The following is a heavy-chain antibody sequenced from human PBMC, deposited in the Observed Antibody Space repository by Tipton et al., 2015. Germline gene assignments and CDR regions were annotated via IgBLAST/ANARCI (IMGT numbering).Heavy chain of an antibody. CDR3: ARAPPVGATRGGWFDP. V-gene: IGHV4-59*07. J-gene: IGHJ5*02. CDR2: IYSNGNT. CDR1: GGSFNGFY. Sequence: TLSLTCAVYGGSFNGFYWNWIRQPPGKGPEWIGYIYSNGNTNYNPSLKSRVTISVDTSNNQFSLNLSSVTAADTAVYYCARAPPVGATRGGWFDPWGQGTLVTVSS. D-gene: IGHD1-26*01.